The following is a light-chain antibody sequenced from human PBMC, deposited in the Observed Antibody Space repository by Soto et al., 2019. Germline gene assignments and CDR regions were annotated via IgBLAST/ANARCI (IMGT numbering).Light chain of an antibody. V-gene: IGKV1-27*01. CDR2: AAS. Sequence: RLTQSPSSLSASVGDRVTIACRASHDINNFLAWFQQKPGKVPELLMYAASSLKSGVPSRFSGSGSGTDFTLTIDGLQPEDFGTYYCQNYDSVPYTFGQGTKLEIK. CDR1: HDINNF. CDR3: QNYDSVPYT. J-gene: IGKJ2*01.